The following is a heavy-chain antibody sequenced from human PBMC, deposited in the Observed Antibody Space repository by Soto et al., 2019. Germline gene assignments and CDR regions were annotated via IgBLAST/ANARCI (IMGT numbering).Heavy chain of an antibody. V-gene: IGHV4-59*01. D-gene: IGHD3-10*01. CDR2: IYYSGST. J-gene: IGHJ6*02. CDR1: GGSISSYY. Sequence: QVQLQESGPGLVKPSETLSLTCTVSGGSISSYYWSWIRQPPGKGLEWIGYIYYSGSTNYNPSLKSRVTISVDTSKNQFSLKLSSVTAADTAVYYCARAWYYYGSEHYYYYGMDVWGQGTTVTVSS. CDR3: ARAWYYYGSEHYYYYGMDV.